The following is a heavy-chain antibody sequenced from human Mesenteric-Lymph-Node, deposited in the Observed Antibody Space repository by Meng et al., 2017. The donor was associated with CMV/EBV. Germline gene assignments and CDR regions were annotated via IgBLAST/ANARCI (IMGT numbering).Heavy chain of an antibody. J-gene: IGHJ4*02. Sequence: ASVKVSCKASGGTFSSYAISWVRQAPGQGLEWMGWINPNSGGTNYAQKFQGRVTMTRDTSISTAYMELSRLRSDDTAVYYCARERRITGTTSVYYWGQGTLVTVSS. V-gene: IGHV1-2*02. CDR2: INPNSGGT. D-gene: IGHD1-7*01. CDR3: ARERRITGTTSVYY. CDR1: GGTFSSYA.